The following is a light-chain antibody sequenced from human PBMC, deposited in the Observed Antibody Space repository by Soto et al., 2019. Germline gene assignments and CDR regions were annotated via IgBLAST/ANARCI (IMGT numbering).Light chain of an antibody. V-gene: IGKV2-30*01. CDR2: QVS. CDR1: QSLIYSDGIAY. Sequence: DVVMTQSPLSLPVTLGQPASISCRSSQSLIYSDGIAYLNWFHQRPGQSPRRLIYQVSNRDSGVPDRFSGSGSGTDFTLTISRVEAEDVGVYYCMQGTHWPPTFGRGTKVEIK. J-gene: IGKJ1*01. CDR3: MQGTHWPPT.